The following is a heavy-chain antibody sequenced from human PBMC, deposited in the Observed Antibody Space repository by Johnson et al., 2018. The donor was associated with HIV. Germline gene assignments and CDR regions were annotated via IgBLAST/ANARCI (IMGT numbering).Heavy chain of an antibody. CDR1: AFTVSDNY. D-gene: IGHD2-21*01. Sequence: VQLVESGGGLVQPGGPLRLSCAASAFTVSDNYLSWVRQAPGKGLEWVSVIYTGGSTYYADSVTGRFTISRDNSKNTLYLQMNSLRVEDTAVYYCAKVDCGGDTCAGYDPFDLWGQGTLVTVSS. CDR2: IYTGGST. J-gene: IGHJ3*01. CDR3: AKVDCGGDTCAGYDPFDL. V-gene: IGHV3-66*01.